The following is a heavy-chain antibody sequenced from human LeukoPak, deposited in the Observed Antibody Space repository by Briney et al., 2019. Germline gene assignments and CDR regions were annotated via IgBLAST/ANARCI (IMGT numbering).Heavy chain of an antibody. Sequence: GGSLRLSCAASGFTFSSYGMHWVRQAPGKGREWVAVIWYDGSNKYYADSVKGRFTISRDNSKNTLYLQMNSLRAEDTAVYYCARNVGYGDYVGGTVPYYFDYWGQGTLVTVSS. CDR1: GFTFSSYG. J-gene: IGHJ4*02. CDR2: IWYDGSNK. V-gene: IGHV3-33*01. D-gene: IGHD4-17*01. CDR3: ARNVGYGDYVGGTVPYYFDY.